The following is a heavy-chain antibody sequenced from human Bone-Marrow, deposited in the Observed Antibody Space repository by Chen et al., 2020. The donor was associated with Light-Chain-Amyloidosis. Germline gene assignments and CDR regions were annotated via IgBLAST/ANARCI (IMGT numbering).Heavy chain of an antibody. CDR1: GFTFGRHS. D-gene: IGHD5-18*01. V-gene: IGHV3-21*02. J-gene: IGHJ6*02. Sequence: EVQLVESGGGLVKPGGSLSLPCAASGFTFGRHSMHWVRQAPGKGLEWVSSISTSSSYIHYADSMKGRFTISRDNAKNALFLQMNSLRAEDTAVYYCVREVYDYNYGASYYYYSMDVWGQGTTVTVSS. CDR2: ISTSSSYI. CDR3: VREVYDYNYGASYYYYSMDV.